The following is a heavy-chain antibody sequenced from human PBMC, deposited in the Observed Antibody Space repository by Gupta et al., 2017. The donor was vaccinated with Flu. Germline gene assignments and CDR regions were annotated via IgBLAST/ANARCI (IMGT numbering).Heavy chain of an antibody. J-gene: IGHJ4*02. Sequence: EVQLVESGGGLVQPGGSLRLSCAGSGFRFRSSWLSWVRQAPGKGLEWVDNIKQDGREKNYVDSAKGRFTISRDNAKNSLYLQMNGLRAEDTAVYYCASCSGSSCYRSDYWGQGTLVTVSS. D-gene: IGHD2-15*01. CDR1: GFRFRSSW. CDR3: ASCSGSSCYRSDY. V-gene: IGHV3-7*01. CDR2: IKQDGREK.